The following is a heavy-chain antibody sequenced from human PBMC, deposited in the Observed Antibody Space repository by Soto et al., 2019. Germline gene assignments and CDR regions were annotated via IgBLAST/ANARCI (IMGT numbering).Heavy chain of an antibody. CDR3: ARAAAADY. CDR1: GGSIRSYY. D-gene: IGHD6-13*01. Sequence: NPSETLSLTCSISGGSIRSYYWSWIRQPPGKGLEWIEYIYHNGNTIYNPSLQSRVTISIDTSNNQFSLKLRSVTAADTAVYYCARAAAADYWGQGTLVTVSS. CDR2: IYHNGNT. J-gene: IGHJ4*02. V-gene: IGHV4-59*01.